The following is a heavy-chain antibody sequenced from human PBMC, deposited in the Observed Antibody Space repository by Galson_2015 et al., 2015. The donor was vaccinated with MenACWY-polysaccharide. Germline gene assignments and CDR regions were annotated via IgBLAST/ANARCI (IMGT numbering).Heavy chain of an antibody. D-gene: IGHD3-10*01. Sequence: ETLSLTCTVSGDSINANYSSWIRQPPGKGLEWIGYIYNSGSTNYNPSLESRVTISVDTSKNQFSLKLNSVTAADTAVYYRARVTSVIRGVISNWGQGTLVTVSS. V-gene: IGHV4-59*01. CDR3: ARVTSVIRGVISN. CDR2: IYNSGST. J-gene: IGHJ4*02. CDR1: GDSINANY.